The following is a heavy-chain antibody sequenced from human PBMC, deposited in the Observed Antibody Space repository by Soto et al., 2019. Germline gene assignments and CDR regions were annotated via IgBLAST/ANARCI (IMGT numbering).Heavy chain of an antibody. CDR2: INPNSGGT. CDR1: GYTFTGYY. Sequence: ASVKVSCKASGYTFTGYYMHWVRQAPGQGLEWMGWINPNSGGTNYARKFQGWVTMTRDTSISTAYMELSRLRSDDTAVYYCARDYGDYVKDYYYYYGMDVWGQGTTVTVSS. V-gene: IGHV1-2*04. D-gene: IGHD4-17*01. J-gene: IGHJ6*02. CDR3: ARDYGDYVKDYYYYYGMDV.